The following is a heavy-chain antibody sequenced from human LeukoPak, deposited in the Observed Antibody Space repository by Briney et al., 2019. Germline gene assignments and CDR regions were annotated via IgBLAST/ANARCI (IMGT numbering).Heavy chain of an antibody. V-gene: IGHV3-53*01. CDR3: ARTTVTTNFKDAFDI. CDR2: IYPGGST. CDR1: GFTFSRYT. D-gene: IGHD4-17*01. Sequence: GGSLRLSCAASGFTFSRYTMNWVRQAPGKGLEWVSVIYPGGSTYYAGSVQGRFTVSRDNPKNTLYLQMNSLRDEDTAMYYCARTTVTTNFKDAFDIWGQGTVVTVSS. J-gene: IGHJ3*02.